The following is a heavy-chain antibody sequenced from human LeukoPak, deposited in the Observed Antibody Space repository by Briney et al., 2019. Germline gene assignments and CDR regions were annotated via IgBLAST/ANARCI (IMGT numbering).Heavy chain of an antibody. CDR1: GYTFTDYY. CDR2: INPNSGGT. CDR3: ARDHGSGSYYADY. V-gene: IGHV1-2*02. D-gene: IGHD3-10*01. J-gene: IGHJ4*02. Sequence: GASVKVSCKASGYTFTDYYMHWVRQAPGQGLEWMGWINPNSGGTNYAQKFQGRVTVTRDTSISTAYMELSRLRSDDTAVYYCARDHGSGSYYADYWGQGTLVTVSS.